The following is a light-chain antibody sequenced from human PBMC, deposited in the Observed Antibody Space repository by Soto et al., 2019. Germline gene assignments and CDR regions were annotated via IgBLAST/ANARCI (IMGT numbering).Light chain of an antibody. CDR3: QQYKDWPHT. V-gene: IGKV3-15*01. CDR2: GAS. Sequence: IVLTQSPGTLSLSPWERATLSCRASQSVGSSYLAWYQQKPGQAPRLLIYGASTRATGVPARFSGSGSGTEFTLTISSLQSEDFAVYYCQQYKDWPHTFGQGTKVDIK. J-gene: IGKJ1*01. CDR1: QSVGSSY.